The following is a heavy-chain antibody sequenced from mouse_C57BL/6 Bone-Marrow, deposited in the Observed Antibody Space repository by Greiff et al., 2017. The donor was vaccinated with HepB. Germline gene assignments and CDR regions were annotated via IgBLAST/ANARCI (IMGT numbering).Heavy chain of an antibody. D-gene: IGHD2-1*01. Sequence: EVQLQESGPGLVKPSQSLSLTCSVTGYSITSGYYWNWIRQFPGNKLEWMGYISYDGSNNYNPSLKNRISITRDTSKNQFFLKLNFVTTEDTATYYCAKGGNYVDYYAMDYWGQGTSVTVSS. CDR3: AKGGNYVDYYAMDY. V-gene: IGHV3-6*01. CDR2: ISYDGSN. J-gene: IGHJ4*01. CDR1: GYSITSGYY.